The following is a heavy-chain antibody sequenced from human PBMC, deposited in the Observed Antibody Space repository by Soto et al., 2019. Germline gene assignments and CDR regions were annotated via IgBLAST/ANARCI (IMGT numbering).Heavy chain of an antibody. CDR1: GGSISNYY. CDR3: ARQRTSVVTQAYFDV. D-gene: IGHD2-21*02. Sequence: SETLSLTCTVSGGSISNYYCNWIRQPAGKGLEWIGRIDTSASTNYNPSLKSRVTMSVDTSKQEFSLKLKSVTAADTALYFCARQRTSVVTQAYFDVWGTGSLVTSPQ. V-gene: IGHV4-4*07. J-gene: IGHJ4*02. CDR2: IDTSAST.